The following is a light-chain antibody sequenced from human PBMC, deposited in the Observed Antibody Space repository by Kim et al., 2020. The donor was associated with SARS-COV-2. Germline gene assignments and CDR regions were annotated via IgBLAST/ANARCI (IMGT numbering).Light chain of an antibody. Sequence: GQPVTIPGPRSSGSIASNYVQWYQQRPGRAPTTVIYEDNQRPSGVPDRFSGSIDSSSNSASLTISGLKTEDEADYYCQSYDSSNWVFGGGTQLTVL. CDR3: QSYDSSNWV. V-gene: IGLV6-57*03. CDR2: EDN. CDR1: SGSIASNY. J-gene: IGLJ3*02.